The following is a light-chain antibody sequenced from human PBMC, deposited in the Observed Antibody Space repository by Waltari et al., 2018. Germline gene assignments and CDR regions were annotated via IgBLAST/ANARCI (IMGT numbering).Light chain of an antibody. CDR1: QTVLYSSNNKNY. V-gene: IGKV4-1*01. J-gene: IGKJ1*01. CDR2: WAS. CDR3: QQYYAIPRT. Sequence: DILMTQSPDSLAVSLGERATINCRSSQTVLYSSNNKNYLAWYQQRPGQPPKLLIYWASTRDSGVPDRFSGSGSGTDFTLTISSLLPEDVAVYYCQQYYAIPRTFGQGTKVEIK.